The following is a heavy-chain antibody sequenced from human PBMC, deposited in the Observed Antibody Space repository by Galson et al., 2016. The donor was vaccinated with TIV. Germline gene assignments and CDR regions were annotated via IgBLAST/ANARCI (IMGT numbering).Heavy chain of an antibody. CDR3: ARDKEYAKYLFDF. CDR1: GSIFSNFV. V-gene: IGHV1-69*04. Sequence: SVKVSCKASGSIFSNFVISWVRQAPGQGLEWMGRFTPVFGITNYAQKFQDRVSITADKSTSTVYMELSSLTSQDTAIYYCARDKEYAKYLFDFWGQGTQDTVSS. D-gene: IGHD2/OR15-2a*01. J-gene: IGHJ4*02. CDR2: FTPVFGIT.